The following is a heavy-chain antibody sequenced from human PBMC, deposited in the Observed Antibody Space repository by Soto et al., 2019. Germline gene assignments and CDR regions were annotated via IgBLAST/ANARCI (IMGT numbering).Heavy chain of an antibody. D-gene: IGHD1-26*01. V-gene: IGHV1-2*02. Sequence: ASVKVSCKASGYTFTSYYIHWVRQAPGQGLEWMGWINPITGGTNYAPKFQGRVTMTRDTSITTAYMELSRLRSEDTAVYYCAKYRGRTGSFDYRCQGLLVTVSS. CDR3: AKYRGRTGSFDY. CDR2: INPITGGT. J-gene: IGHJ4*02. CDR1: GYTFTSYY.